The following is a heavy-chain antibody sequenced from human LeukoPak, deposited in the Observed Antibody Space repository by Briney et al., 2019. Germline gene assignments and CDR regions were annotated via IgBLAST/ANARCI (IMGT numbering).Heavy chain of an antibody. D-gene: IGHD6-13*01. J-gene: IGHJ6*03. CDR3: ARRSSSLGYYYYMDV. V-gene: IGHV5-51*03. Sequence: GESLKISCKGSGYSFTSYWIGWVRQTPGKGLEWMGIIYPGDSDTRYSPSFQGPVTISADKSISTAYLQWSSLKASDTAMYYCARRSSSLGYYYYMDVWGKGTTVTVSS. CDR1: GYSFTSYW. CDR2: IYPGDSDT.